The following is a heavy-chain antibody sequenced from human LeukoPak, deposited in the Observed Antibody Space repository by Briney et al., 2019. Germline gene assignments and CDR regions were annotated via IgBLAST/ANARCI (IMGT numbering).Heavy chain of an antibody. V-gene: IGHV7-4-1*02. CDR3: ARDSYCSGGTCYSRVGY. Sequence: ASVKVSCKASGYIFTNYPMNWERQAPGQGLEWMGWINTNTGNPTYAQGFTERFVFSWDTSVSTAYLQISSLKAEDTAVYYCARDSYCSGGTCYSRVGYWGQGTVVTVSS. D-gene: IGHD2-15*01. CDR2: INTNTGNP. J-gene: IGHJ4*02. CDR1: GYIFTNYP.